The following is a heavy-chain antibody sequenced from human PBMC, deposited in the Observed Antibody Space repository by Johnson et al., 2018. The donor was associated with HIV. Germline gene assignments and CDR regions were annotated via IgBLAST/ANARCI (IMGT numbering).Heavy chain of an antibody. CDR3: ASHLLGYSYGLDAFDI. D-gene: IGHD5-18*01. Sequence: VQLVESGGGLVQPGGSLRLSCAASGFTFSSYWMSWVRQAPGTGLEWVANIKQDGSEKYYVDSVKGRFTISRDNAKNSLYLQMNSLRAEDTAVYYCASHLLGYSYGLDAFDIWGQGTMVTVSS. V-gene: IGHV3-7*01. J-gene: IGHJ3*02. CDR2: IKQDGSEK. CDR1: GFTFSSYW.